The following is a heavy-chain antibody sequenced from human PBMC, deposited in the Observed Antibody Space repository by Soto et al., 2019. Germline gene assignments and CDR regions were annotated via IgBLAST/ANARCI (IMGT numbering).Heavy chain of an antibody. D-gene: IGHD3-3*01. CDR3: VKSLDSFWSGLGGL. J-gene: IGHJ4*02. CDR2: ISSNGGST. CDR1: GFTFSSYA. V-gene: IGHV3-64D*06. Sequence: VGSLRLSCSASGFTFSSYAMHWVRQAPGKGLEYVSAISSNGGSTYYADSVKGRFTISRDNSKNTLYLQMSSLRAEDTAVYYCVKSLDSFWSGLGGLWGQGTLVTVSS.